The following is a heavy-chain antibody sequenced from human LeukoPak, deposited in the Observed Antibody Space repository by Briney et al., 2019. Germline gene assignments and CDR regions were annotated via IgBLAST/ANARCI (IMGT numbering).Heavy chain of an antibody. CDR1: GFTFSSYA. Sequence: PGGSLRLSCAVSGFTFSSYAMRWVRQAPGKGLEWVSAISGSGGSTYYADSVKGRFTISRDNSKNTLYLQMNSLRAEDTAVYYCAKILQAYYYDSSGYLGSDYWGQGTLVTVSS. CDR3: AKILQAYYYDSSGYLGSDY. D-gene: IGHD3-22*01. J-gene: IGHJ4*02. CDR2: ISGSGGST. V-gene: IGHV3-23*01.